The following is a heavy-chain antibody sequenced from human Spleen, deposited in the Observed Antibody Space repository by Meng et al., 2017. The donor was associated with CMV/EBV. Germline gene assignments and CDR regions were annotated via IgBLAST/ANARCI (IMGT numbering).Heavy chain of an antibody. CDR2: IFSSGRI. D-gene: IGHD4-17*01. CDR1: GGSISGFY. V-gene: IGHV4-59*01. J-gene: IGHJ6*02. CDR3: ARTDYGMDV. Sequence: GSLRLSCTVSGGSISGFYWHWIRQAPGRGLEWIGDIFSSGRIDYSPILQGRVTISVDTSKNQFSLKVSSVTAADTAVYYCARTDYGMDVWGQGTTVTVSS.